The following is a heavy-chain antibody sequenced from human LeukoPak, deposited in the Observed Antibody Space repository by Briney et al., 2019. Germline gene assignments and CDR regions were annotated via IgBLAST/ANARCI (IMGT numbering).Heavy chain of an antibody. Sequence: SETLSFTCNVSGGSIVNDHWSWIRQRPGRALEWIGHIHSSGSTNYNPSLKSRVTISVDTSKKQFSLKMTSVTAADTAVYYCARDPTTVTKGFDVWGQGTMVTVSS. CDR3: ARDPTTVTKGFDV. V-gene: IGHV4-59*01. CDR2: IHSSGST. J-gene: IGHJ3*01. D-gene: IGHD4-17*01. CDR1: GGSIVNDH.